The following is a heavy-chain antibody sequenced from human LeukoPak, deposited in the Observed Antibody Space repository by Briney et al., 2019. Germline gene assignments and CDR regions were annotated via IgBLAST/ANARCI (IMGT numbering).Heavy chain of an antibody. V-gene: IGHV3-74*01. CDR2: IKSDGSGT. CDR3: VLRGYTYGGFDY. CDR1: GFTFSSYW. D-gene: IGHD5-18*01. J-gene: IGHJ4*02. Sequence: GGSLRLSCAASGFTFSSYWMHWVRQAPGKGLVGVSRIKSDGSGTNYADSVQGRFTISRDNAKNTLYLQMNSLRAEDTAVYYCVLRGYTYGGFDYWGQGTLVTVSS.